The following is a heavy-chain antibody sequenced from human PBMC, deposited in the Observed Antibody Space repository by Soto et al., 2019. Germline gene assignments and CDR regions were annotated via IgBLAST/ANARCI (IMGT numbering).Heavy chain of an antibody. CDR1: GYTFNTYH. V-gene: IGHV1-46*02. CDR3: ATDVSLLNGAYYYAMDV. J-gene: IGHJ6*02. CDR2: INPRVGTT. Sequence: ASVKVSCKASGYTFNTYHMHWVRQAPGQGLEWMGIINPRVGTTDYAQRFQGRVTMTRDTSTSTVYMELRGLRSEDTAVYYCATDVSLLNGAYYYAMDVWGRGTTVTVSS. D-gene: IGHD2-15*01.